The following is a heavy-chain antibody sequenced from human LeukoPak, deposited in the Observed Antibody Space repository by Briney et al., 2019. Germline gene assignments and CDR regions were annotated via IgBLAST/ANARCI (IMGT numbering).Heavy chain of an antibody. J-gene: IGHJ6*03. CDR3: AYRSGSSSYYYYYMDV. D-gene: IGHD1-26*01. CDR2: IYHSGST. V-gene: IGHV4-59*04. CDR1: GGSISSYY. Sequence: SETLSLTCTVSGGSISSYYWSWIRQPAGKGLEWIGSIYHSGSTYYNPSLKSRVTISVDTSKNQFSLKLSSVTAADTAVYYCAYRSGSSSYYYYYMDVWGKGTTVTVSS.